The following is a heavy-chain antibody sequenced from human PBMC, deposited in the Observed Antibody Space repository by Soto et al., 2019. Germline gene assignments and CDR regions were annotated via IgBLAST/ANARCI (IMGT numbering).Heavy chain of an antibody. J-gene: IGHJ6*02. CDR2: INHSGST. D-gene: IGHD2-2*01. CDR1: GGSFSGYY. V-gene: IGHV4-34*01. Sequence: SETLSLTCAVYGGSFSGYYWSWIRQPPGKGLEWIGEINHSGSTNYNPSLKSRVTISVDTSKNQFSLKLSSVTAADTAVYYCARGVVVVPAAIFHYYGMDVWGQGTTVTVSS. CDR3: ARGVVVVPAAIFHYYGMDV.